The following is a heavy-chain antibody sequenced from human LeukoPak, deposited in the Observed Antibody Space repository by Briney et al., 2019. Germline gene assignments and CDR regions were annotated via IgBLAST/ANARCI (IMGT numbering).Heavy chain of an antibody. CDR2: INHSGST. Sequence: PSETLSLTCAVYGGSFSGYYWSWIRQPPGKGLEWIGEINHSGSTNYNPSLKSRVTISVDTSKNQFSLKLSSVTAADTAVYYCARGEPRITGTLTSDFDYWGQGTLVTVSS. J-gene: IGHJ4*02. CDR1: GGSFSGYY. V-gene: IGHV4-34*01. CDR3: ARGEPRITGTLTSDFDY. D-gene: IGHD1-20*01.